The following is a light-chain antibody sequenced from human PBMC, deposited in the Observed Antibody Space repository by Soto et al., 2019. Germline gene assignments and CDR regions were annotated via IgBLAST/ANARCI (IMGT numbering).Light chain of an antibody. CDR2: AAS. Sequence: ETVLTQSPVTLSVSPGDTATLSCRASQRVSSHLAWYQQKPGQAPRLLIYAASTRATGIPVRFSGSGSETEFTLTIRSLQSEDSALYYCHQYSIWRTFGQGTKV. J-gene: IGKJ1*01. CDR3: HQYSIWRT. CDR1: QRVSSH. V-gene: IGKV3-15*01.